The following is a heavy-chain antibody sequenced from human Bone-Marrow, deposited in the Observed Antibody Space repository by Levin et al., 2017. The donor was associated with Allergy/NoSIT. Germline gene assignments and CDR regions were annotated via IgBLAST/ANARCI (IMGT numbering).Heavy chain of an antibody. CDR2: ISYSGST. CDR1: GGSISSGDYF. D-gene: IGHD3-3*01. J-gene: IGHJ6*02. Sequence: SETLSLTCTVSGGSISSGDYFWSWIRQPPGKGLEWIGYISYSGSTYYNPSLKSRVTISVDTSQNQFSLRLSSVTAADTAVYYCASEGREWMPQDDLDVWGQGTTVTVSS. CDR3: ASEGREWMPQDDLDV. V-gene: IGHV4-30-4*01.